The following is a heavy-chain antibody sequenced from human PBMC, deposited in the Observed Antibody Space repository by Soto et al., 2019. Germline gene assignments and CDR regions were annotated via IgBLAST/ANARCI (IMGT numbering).Heavy chain of an antibody. V-gene: IGHV5-10-1*01. CDR3: ARQDSSSLQSY. CDR1: GHSFTSYW. J-gene: IGHJ4*02. Sequence: GESLKISCKGSGHSFTSYWISWVRQMPGKGLGWMGRIDPSDSYTNYSPSFQGHVTISADKSISTAYLQWSSLKASDTAMYYCARQDSSSLQSYWGQGTRVTVSS. D-gene: IGHD6-6*01. CDR2: IDPSDSYT.